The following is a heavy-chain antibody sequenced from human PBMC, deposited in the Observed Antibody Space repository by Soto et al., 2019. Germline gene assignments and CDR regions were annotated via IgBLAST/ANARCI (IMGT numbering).Heavy chain of an antibody. Sequence: SETLSFTCTVSRGSISSSSYYWGWIRQPPGKGLEWIGSIYYSGSTYYNPSLKSRVTISVDTSKNQFSLKLSSVTAADTAVYLCVAAGQNYYYYGMDVLDQGTTVTVSS. V-gene: IGHV4-39*01. CDR3: VAAGQNYYYYGMDV. CDR2: IYYSGST. D-gene: IGHD6-19*01. CDR1: RGSISSSSYY. J-gene: IGHJ6*02.